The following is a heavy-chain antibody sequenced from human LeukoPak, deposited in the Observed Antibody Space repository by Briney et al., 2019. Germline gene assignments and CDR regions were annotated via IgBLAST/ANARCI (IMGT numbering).Heavy chain of an antibody. CDR3: ASAIRAARTYYFDY. V-gene: IGHV1-2*07. Sequence: ASVKVSFKASGYTFTGYYMHWVRQAPGQGLEWMGWINPNSGGTNYAHKFQGRVTMTRDTSISTAYMELSRLRSDDTAVYYCASAIRAARTYYFDYWGQGTLVTVSS. CDR1: GYTFTGYY. CDR2: INPNSGGT. D-gene: IGHD6-6*01. J-gene: IGHJ4*02.